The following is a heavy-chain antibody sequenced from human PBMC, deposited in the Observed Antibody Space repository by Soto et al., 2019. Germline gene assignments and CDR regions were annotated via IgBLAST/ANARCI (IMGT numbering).Heavy chain of an antibody. D-gene: IGHD3-9*01. Sequence: PGESLKISCKGSGYSFTSYWIGWVRQMTGKGLELMGILYPGDSDTRYSPSFQGQVTISADKSISTAYLQWSSLKASDTAMYYCARTPFEPLRYFDWLLYYFDYWGQGTLVTVSS. CDR3: ARTPFEPLRYFDWLLYYFDY. V-gene: IGHV5-51*01. CDR2: LYPGDSDT. J-gene: IGHJ4*02. CDR1: GYSFTSYW.